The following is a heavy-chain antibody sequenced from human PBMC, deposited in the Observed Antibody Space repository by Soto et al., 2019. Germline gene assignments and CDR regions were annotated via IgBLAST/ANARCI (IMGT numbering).Heavy chain of an antibody. Sequence: APVKFSCKTSGYTFTSYGISWVRQAPGKGLEWMGWISAYNVNTNYAQKLQGRVTMTTDTSTSTAYMELRSLRSDDTAVYYCARDRQQLEHFDYWGQGTLVTVSS. CDR3: ARDRQQLEHFDY. D-gene: IGHD6-13*01. J-gene: IGHJ4*02. V-gene: IGHV1-18*01. CDR2: ISAYNVNT. CDR1: GYTFTSYG.